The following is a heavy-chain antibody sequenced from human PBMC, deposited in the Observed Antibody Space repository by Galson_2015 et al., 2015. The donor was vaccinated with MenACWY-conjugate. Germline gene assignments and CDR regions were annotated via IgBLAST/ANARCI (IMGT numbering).Heavy chain of an antibody. J-gene: IGHJ6*02. CDR1: GFTLSSYG. D-gene: IGHD6-19*01. CDR3: AKNLGRYNTGEKRHYFDHGMDV. V-gene: IGHV3-30*18. CDR2: ISYDGSNK. Sequence: SLRLSCAASGFTLSSYGMHWVRQAAGRGLEWVAVISYDGSNKSYEDSVKGRFTISRDNSKKKLYLQMNSLRADDTAVYYCAKNLGRYNTGEKRHYFDHGMDVWGQGTSVTVSS.